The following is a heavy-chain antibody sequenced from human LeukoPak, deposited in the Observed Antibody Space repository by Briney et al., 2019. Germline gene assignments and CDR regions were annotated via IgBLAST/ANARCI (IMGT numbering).Heavy chain of an antibody. CDR3: AKGEARGYSYGSDY. Sequence: GGSLRLSCAASGFTFDDYAMHWVRQAPGKGLEWVSGISWNSGTIGYADPVKGRFTISRDNAKNSLYLQMNSLRAEDTALYYCAKGEARGYSYGSDYWGQGTLVTVSS. CDR2: ISWNSGTI. CDR1: GFTFDDYA. D-gene: IGHD5-18*01. V-gene: IGHV3-9*01. J-gene: IGHJ4*02.